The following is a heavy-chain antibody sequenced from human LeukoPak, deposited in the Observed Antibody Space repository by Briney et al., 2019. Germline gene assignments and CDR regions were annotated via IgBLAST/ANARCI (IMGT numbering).Heavy chain of an antibody. Sequence: PGRSLRLSCAASGFTFSSYAMHWVRQAPGKGLEWVAVISYDGSNKNYADSVKGRFTISRDNAKNSLYLQMNSLRDEDTAVYYCARREEDHWGQGTLVTVSS. J-gene: IGHJ4*02. CDR2: ISYDGSNK. V-gene: IGHV3-30-3*01. CDR1: GFTFSSYA. CDR3: ARREEDH.